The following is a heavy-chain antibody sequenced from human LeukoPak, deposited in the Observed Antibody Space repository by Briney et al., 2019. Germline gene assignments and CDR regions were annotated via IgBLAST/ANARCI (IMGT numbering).Heavy chain of an antibody. CDR3: ARGGSTVTTISSS. D-gene: IGHD4-11*01. Sequence: GGSLRLSRTASRFTFSIFWMHWVRQAPGKGVEWVSLINSNGRTTTYGDAGKGRFTISRNNAKNTLYLQMNRLTAEDTAMYFCARGGSTVTTISSSWGQGTLVTVSS. CDR2: INSNGRTT. CDR1: RFTFSIFW. J-gene: IGHJ5*02. V-gene: IGHV3-74*01.